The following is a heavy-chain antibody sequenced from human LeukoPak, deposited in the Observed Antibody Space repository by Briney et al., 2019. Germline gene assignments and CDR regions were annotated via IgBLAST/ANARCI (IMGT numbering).Heavy chain of an antibody. CDR2: IIPIFGTA. CDR1: GGTFSSYA. D-gene: IGHD3-9*01. J-gene: IGHJ4*02. Sequence: ASVTVSCMASGGTFSSYAISWVRQAPGQGLEWMGGIIPIFGTANYAQKFQGRVTITADESTSTAYMELSSLRSEDTAVYYCAGDILTGYRDYWGQGTLVTVSS. V-gene: IGHV1-69*13. CDR3: AGDILTGYRDY.